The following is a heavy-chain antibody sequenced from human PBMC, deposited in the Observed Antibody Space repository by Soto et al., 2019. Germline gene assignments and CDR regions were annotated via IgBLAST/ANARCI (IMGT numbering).Heavy chain of an antibody. V-gene: IGHV1-2*02. CDR2: INPNSGGT. J-gene: IGHJ4*02. Sequence: QVQLEQSGAEVRKPGASVKVSCKASGFTFTGHYIHWVRQAPGQGLEWMGWINPNSGGTNYAQKFQGRVAMTRDTSITTAYMELTRLASDDTAVYYCAKSGSVFRPSLGYFDYWGQGTLVTVSS. CDR1: GFTFTGHY. D-gene: IGHD1-26*01. CDR3: AKSGSVFRPSLGYFDY.